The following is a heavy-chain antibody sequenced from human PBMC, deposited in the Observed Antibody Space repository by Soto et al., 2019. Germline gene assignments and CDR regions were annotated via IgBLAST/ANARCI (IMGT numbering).Heavy chain of an antibody. CDR3: ATEIVPAARFISGYFDY. Sequence: GASVKVSCTASGYTFTSYGRSWVRQAPGQGLEWMGWISAYNGETIYAQKFQGRVTMTEDTSTDTAYMELSSLRSEDTAVYYCATEIVPAARFISGYFDYWGQGTLVTVSS. J-gene: IGHJ4*02. D-gene: IGHD2-2*01. CDR2: ISAYNGET. V-gene: IGHV1-18*01. CDR1: GYTFTSYG.